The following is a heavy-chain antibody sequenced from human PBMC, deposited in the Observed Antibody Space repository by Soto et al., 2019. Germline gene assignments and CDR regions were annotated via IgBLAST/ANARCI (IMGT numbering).Heavy chain of an antibody. CDR1: GGSISSGGYY. Sequence: SETLSLTCTVSGGSISSGGYYWSWIRQHPGKGLEWIGYIYYSGSTYYNPSLKSRVTISVDTSKNQFSLKLSSVTAADTAVYYCAAYYGSGSYLNSDYWGQGTLVTVSS. CDR3: AAYYGSGSYLNSDY. V-gene: IGHV4-31*03. D-gene: IGHD3-10*01. CDR2: IYYSGST. J-gene: IGHJ4*02.